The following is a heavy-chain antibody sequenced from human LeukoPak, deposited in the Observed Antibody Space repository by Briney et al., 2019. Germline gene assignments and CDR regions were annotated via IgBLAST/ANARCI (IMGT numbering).Heavy chain of an antibody. CDR3: AKDSGSYLPLYYYYYYMDV. Sequence: QPGGSLRLSCAASGFTFSSYAMSWVRQAPGKGLEWVSAISGSGGSTYYADSVKGRFTISRDNSKNTLYLQMNSLRAEDTAVYYCAKDSGSYLPLYYYYYYMDVWGKGTTVTVSS. D-gene: IGHD1-26*01. CDR2: ISGSGGST. CDR1: GFTFSSYA. J-gene: IGHJ6*03. V-gene: IGHV3-23*01.